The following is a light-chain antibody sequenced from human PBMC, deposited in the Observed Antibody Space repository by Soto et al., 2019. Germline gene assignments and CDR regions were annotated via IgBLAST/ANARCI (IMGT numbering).Light chain of an antibody. CDR1: QSVSSSS. Sequence: EIVLTQSPGTLSLSPGERATLSCRASQSVSSSSLAWYQQKPGQAPRLLIYGASSRATGIPDRFSGSGSGTDFTLTISRLEPEDFVVYYCQQYGSSPWTSGQGTKVDIK. V-gene: IGKV3-20*01. J-gene: IGKJ1*01. CDR2: GAS. CDR3: QQYGSSPWT.